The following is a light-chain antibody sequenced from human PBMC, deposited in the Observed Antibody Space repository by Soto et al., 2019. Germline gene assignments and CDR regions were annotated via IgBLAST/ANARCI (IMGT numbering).Light chain of an antibody. Sequence: EIVLTQSPDTLSLSPGERATLFCRASQSVRSNYLAWYQQKPGQAPRFLIYDASSRATGIPDRFSGSGSGTDYTLTISRLEPEDFAVYYFQQYGSSPLTLGGGTKVEIK. CDR3: QQYGSSPLT. V-gene: IGKV3-20*01. J-gene: IGKJ4*01. CDR2: DAS. CDR1: QSVRSNY.